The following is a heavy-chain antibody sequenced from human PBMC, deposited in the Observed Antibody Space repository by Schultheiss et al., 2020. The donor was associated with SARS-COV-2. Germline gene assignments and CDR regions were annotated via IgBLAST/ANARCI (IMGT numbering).Heavy chain of an antibody. Sequence: GESLKISCKGFGYSFTSYWIGWVRQMPGKGLEWMGIIYPGDSDTRYSPSFQGQVTISADKSISTAYLQWSSLKASDTAMYYCARDLLDYGDYGWYYYYGMDVWGQGTTVTVSS. CDR2: IYPGDSDT. D-gene: IGHD4-17*01. CDR3: ARDLLDYGDYGWYYYYGMDV. V-gene: IGHV5-51*01. J-gene: IGHJ6*02. CDR1: GYSFTSYW.